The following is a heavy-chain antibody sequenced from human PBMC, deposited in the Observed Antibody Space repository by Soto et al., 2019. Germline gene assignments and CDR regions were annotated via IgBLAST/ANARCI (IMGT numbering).Heavy chain of an antibody. CDR3: ARDRPYSGYDRFDY. D-gene: IGHD5-12*01. CDR2: MNPNSGNT. CDR1: GYTFTSYD. V-gene: IGHV1-8*01. J-gene: IGHJ4*02. Sequence: ASVKVSCKASGYTFTSYDINWVRQATGQGLERMGWMNPNSGNTGYAQKFQGRVTMTRDTFMSTAYMELSSLRSEDTAVYYCARDRPYSGYDRFDYWGQGALVTVSS.